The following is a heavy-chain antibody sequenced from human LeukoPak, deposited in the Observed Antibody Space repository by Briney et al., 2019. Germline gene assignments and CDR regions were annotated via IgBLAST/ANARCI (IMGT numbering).Heavy chain of an antibody. J-gene: IGHJ4*02. CDR1: EFTFSSYA. CDR2: ISGSGGTT. CDR3: AKEFSGSWYYYFDY. Sequence: PWGSLRLSCAASEFTFSSYAMSWVRQAPGKGLEWVSAISGSGGTTCYTDSVKGRFTISRDTSKNTRYLQMNSLRAEDTAVYYCAKEFSGSWYYYFDYWSQGTPVTVPS. V-gene: IGHV3-23*01. D-gene: IGHD6-13*01.